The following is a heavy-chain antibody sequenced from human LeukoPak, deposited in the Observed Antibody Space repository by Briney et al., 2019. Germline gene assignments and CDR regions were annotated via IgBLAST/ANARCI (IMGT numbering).Heavy chain of an antibody. CDR2: IYYSGST. Sequence: SETLSLTCTVSGGSISSYYWSWIRQPPGKGLEWIGYIYYSGSTNYNPSLKSRVTISVDTSKNQFSLKLSSVTAADTAVYYCARSYSSGWYVPYYFHYWGQGTLVTVSS. CDR1: GGSISSYY. CDR3: ARSYSSGWYVPYYFHY. V-gene: IGHV4-59*01. J-gene: IGHJ4*02. D-gene: IGHD6-19*01.